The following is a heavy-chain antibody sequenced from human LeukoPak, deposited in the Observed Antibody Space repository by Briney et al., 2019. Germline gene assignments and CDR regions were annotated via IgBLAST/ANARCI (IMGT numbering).Heavy chain of an antibody. V-gene: IGHV1-46*01. Sequence: ASVKVSCKASGYTFTSYYMHWVRQASGQGHEWMGIINPSGGSTSYAQKFQGRVTMTRDMSTSTVYMELSSLRSEDTAVYYCARGSIIIAAAAPSFGYWGQGTLVTVSS. D-gene: IGHD6-13*01. J-gene: IGHJ4*02. CDR2: INPSGGST. CDR1: GYTFTSYY. CDR3: ARGSIIIAAAAPSFGY.